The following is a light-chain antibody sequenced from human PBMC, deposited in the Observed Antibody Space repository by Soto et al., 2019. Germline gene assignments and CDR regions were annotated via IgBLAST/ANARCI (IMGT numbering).Light chain of an antibody. Sequence: QSALTQPRSVSGSPGQSVTISCSGTSSYVGPYSYVSWYQHHPGKVPKVMIYDFSKRPSGVPDRFSGSKSGNTASLTISGLQAEDEADYYCCSYTGSLVVFGGGTKVTVL. CDR2: DFS. V-gene: IGLV2-11*01. J-gene: IGLJ2*01. CDR1: SSYVGPYSY. CDR3: CSYTGSLVV.